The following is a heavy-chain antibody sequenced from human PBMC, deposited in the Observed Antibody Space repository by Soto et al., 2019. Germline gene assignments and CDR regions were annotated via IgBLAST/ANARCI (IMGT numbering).Heavy chain of an antibody. J-gene: IGHJ4*02. CDR2: INPNDNGHT. CDR3: ATDRGMRAPDTFDA. D-gene: IGHD3-10*01. Sequence: QVQLVQSGAEVKKPGASVKVSCKTSGYTFTNYGISRVRQAPGQGLEWMGWINPNDNGHTNSAQKFQDRVTLTTDTSANTAYMELRSMRSDDTAVYYCATDRGMRAPDTFDAWGKGTLVIVSS. V-gene: IGHV1-18*01. CDR1: GYTFTNYG.